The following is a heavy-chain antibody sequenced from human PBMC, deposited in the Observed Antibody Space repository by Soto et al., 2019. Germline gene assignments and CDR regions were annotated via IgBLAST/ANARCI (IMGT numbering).Heavy chain of an antibody. D-gene: IGHD3-10*01. CDR1: GASIGRYY. CDR3: AITMVWGAISDYYYGIDV. J-gene: IGHJ6*02. Sequence: SETLSLTCTVSGASIGRYYWSWIRQSPGKGLEWIGYLYNTGSTIYNPSLKSRVTISVDNAKNSLYLQMNSLRVEDTAVYYCAITMVWGAISDYYYGIDVWGQGTTVTVSS. V-gene: IGHV4-59*12. CDR2: LYNTGST.